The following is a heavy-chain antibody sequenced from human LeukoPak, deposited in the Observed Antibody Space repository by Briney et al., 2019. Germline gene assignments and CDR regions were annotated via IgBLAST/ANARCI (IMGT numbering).Heavy chain of an antibody. CDR1: GGSFSGYY. Sequence: SETLSLTCAVYGGSFSGYYWSWIRQPPGKGLEWIGYIYYSGSTYYDPSLKSRVTISVDTSKNQFSLKLSSVTAADTAVYYCARELDAFDIWGQGTMVTVSS. CDR3: ARELDAFDI. V-gene: IGHV4-34*09. CDR2: IYYSGST. J-gene: IGHJ3*02.